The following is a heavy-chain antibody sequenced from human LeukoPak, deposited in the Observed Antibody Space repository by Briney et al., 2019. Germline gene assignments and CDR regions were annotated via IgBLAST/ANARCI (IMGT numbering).Heavy chain of an antibody. CDR1: GGSISSSSYY. CDR3: ARDRGSVYCSSTSCDPTGYFDL. V-gene: IGHV4-39*07. CDR2: IYYSGST. J-gene: IGHJ2*01. Sequence: SETLSLTCTVSGGSISSSSYYWGWIRQPPGKGLEWIGSIYYSGSTYYNPSLKSRVTISVDTSKNQFSLKLSSVTAADTAVYYCARDRGSVYCSSTSCDPTGYFDLWGRGTLVTVSS. D-gene: IGHD2-2*01.